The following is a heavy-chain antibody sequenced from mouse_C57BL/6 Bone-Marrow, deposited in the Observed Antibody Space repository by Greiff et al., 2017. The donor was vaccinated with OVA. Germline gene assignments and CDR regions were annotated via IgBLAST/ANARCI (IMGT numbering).Heavy chain of an antibody. CDR1: GYTFTNYW. Sequence: VKLMESGAELVRPGTSVKMSCKASGYTFTNYWIGWAKQRPGHGLEWIGDIYPGGGYTNYNEKFKGKATLTADKSSSTAYMQFSSLTSEDSAIYYCARENYYGSLYYFDYWGQGTTLTVSS. CDR3: ARENYYGSLYYFDY. V-gene: IGHV1-63*01. D-gene: IGHD1-1*01. CDR2: IYPGGGYT. J-gene: IGHJ2*01.